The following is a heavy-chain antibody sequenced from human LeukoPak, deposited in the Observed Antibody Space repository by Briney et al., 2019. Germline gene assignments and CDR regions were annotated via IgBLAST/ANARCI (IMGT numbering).Heavy chain of an antibody. J-gene: IGHJ4*02. CDR1: GFIFSTYE. CDR3: ARGGYFSFDY. D-gene: IGHD2/OR15-2a*01. Sequence: GGSLRLSCVPSGFIFSTYEMSWVRQAPGKGLEWVSGITANTRGSITYYAAFVKGRFTISRDSSKDTLYLQMNSLRAEDTAVYFCARGGYFSFDYWGQGTLVTVSS. V-gene: IGHV3-23*01. CDR2: ITANTRGSIT.